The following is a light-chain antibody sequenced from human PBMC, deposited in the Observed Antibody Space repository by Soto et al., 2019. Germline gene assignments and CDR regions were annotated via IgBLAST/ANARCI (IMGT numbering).Light chain of an antibody. J-gene: IGLJ1*01. CDR3: CSFAGGDKFYV. CDR1: SSDFGGYDY. Sequence: QSALTQPPSASGSPGQSVTISCTGTSSDFGGYDYVSWYQQHPGQAPKLIIYEVNKRPSGVPDRFSASKSGNTASLTVSGLQAEDEADYYCCSFAGGDKFYVFGTGTKLTVL. CDR2: EVN. V-gene: IGLV2-8*01.